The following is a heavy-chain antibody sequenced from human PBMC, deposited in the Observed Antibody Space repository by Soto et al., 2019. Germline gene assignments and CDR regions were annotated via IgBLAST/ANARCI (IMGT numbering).Heavy chain of an antibody. D-gene: IGHD5-12*01. CDR2: IYYRGST. Sequence: QVQLQESGPGLVKPSQTLSLTCTVSGGSISSGGYYWSWIRQHPGKGLEWIGYIYYRGSTYYNPSHRSPVTRSIDTSKNRVSLTLSSVTAADTAVYYCARVIDTVATGGKAFEIWGQGTMVTVSS. J-gene: IGHJ3*02. CDR3: ARVIDTVATGGKAFEI. CDR1: GGSISSGGYY. V-gene: IGHV4-31*01.